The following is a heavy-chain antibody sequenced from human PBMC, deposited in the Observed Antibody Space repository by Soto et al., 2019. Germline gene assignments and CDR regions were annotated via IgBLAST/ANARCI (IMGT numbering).Heavy chain of an antibody. CDR2: INHSGST. V-gene: IGHV4-34*01. CDR1: GGSFSGYY. CDR3: ARKDYYGSGIYYFDY. Sequence: SETLSLTCAVYGGSFSGYYWSWIRQPPGKGLEWIGEINHSGSTNYNPSLKSRVTISVDTSKNQFSLKLSSLRSDDTAVYYCARKDYYGSGIYYFDYWGQGTLVTVSS. J-gene: IGHJ4*02. D-gene: IGHD3-10*01.